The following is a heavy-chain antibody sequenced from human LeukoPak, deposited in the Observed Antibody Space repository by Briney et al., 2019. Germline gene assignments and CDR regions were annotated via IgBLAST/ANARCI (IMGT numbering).Heavy chain of an antibody. Sequence: GESLKISCKGFGYTFTSYWIGWVRQMPGKGLEWMGTIYPRDSDTRYSPSFQGQVTISADKSISTAYLQWSSLEASDTAMYYCARHFIPGGIVGGTFDYWGQGTLVTVSS. J-gene: IGHJ4*02. D-gene: IGHD1-26*01. CDR1: GYTFTSYW. CDR2: IYPRDSDT. CDR3: ARHFIPGGIVGGTFDY. V-gene: IGHV5-51*01.